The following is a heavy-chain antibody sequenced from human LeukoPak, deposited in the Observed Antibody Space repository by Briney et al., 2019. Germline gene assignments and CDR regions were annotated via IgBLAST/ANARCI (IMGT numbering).Heavy chain of an antibody. V-gene: IGHV3-15*01. Sequence: GGSLRLSCAVSGFTFSNAWMSWVRQAPGKGLEWVGHIKRKSDGGTTDYAAPVKGRFTISGDDSKNMFYLQMNSLKTEDTAVYYCTTNPYDKSGYHIWGQGTMVTVSS. CDR1: GFTFSNAW. D-gene: IGHD3-22*01. CDR3: TTNPYDKSGYHI. CDR2: IKRKSDGGTT. J-gene: IGHJ3*02.